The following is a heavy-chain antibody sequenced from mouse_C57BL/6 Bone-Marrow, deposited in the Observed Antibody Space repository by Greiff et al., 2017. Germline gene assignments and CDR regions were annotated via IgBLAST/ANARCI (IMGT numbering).Heavy chain of an antibody. J-gene: IGHJ1*03. Sequence: EVQLVESGAELVRPGASVKLSCTASGFNIKDDYMHWVKQRPEQGLEWIGWIDPENGDTEYASKFQGKATITADTSSNTAYLQLSSLTSEDTAVYYCTFYDYWYFDVWGTGTTVTVSS. CDR1: GFNIKDDY. CDR3: TFYDYWYFDV. V-gene: IGHV14-4*01. D-gene: IGHD2-3*01. CDR2: IDPENGDT.